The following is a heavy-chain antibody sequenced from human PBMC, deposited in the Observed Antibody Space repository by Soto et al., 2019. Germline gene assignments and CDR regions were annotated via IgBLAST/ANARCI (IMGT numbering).Heavy chain of an antibody. D-gene: IGHD3-22*01. CDR3: ARQRASDYYDSSGYYGTYNY. Sequence: SVKVSCKASGGTFSSYAISWVRQAPGQGLEWMGGIIPIFGTANYAQKFQGRVTITADESTSTAYMELSSLRSEDTAVYYCARQRASDYYDSSGYYGTYNYCGQGTLVTVSS. CDR2: IIPIFGTA. J-gene: IGHJ4*02. V-gene: IGHV1-69*13. CDR1: GGTFSSYA.